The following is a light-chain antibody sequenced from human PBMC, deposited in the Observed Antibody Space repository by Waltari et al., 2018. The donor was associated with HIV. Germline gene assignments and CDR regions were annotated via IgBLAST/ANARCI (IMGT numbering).Light chain of an antibody. CDR3: HQYGSLPWGT. J-gene: IGKJ3*01. CDR1: QNVINTY. V-gene: IGKV3-20*01. Sequence: ESVLTQSPGTLSLSPGERATLSCRASQNVINTYLAWYQQRPGQAPRLLIYGASIRATGIPDRFSGSGSGTDFTLTINRLEPEDFAVYYCHQYGSLPWGTFGPGTKVDVK. CDR2: GAS.